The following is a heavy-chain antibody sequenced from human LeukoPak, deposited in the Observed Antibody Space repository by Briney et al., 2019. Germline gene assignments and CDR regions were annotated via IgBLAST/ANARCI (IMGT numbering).Heavy chain of an antibody. V-gene: IGHV4-59*01. CDR1: GGSISSYY. CDR3: SRISNWFDP. Sequence: SETLSLTCTVSGGSISSYYWSWIRQPPGKGLEWIGYISYSGSTNYNPSLKSRVTISVDTSKKQFSLILSSVTAADTAVYYSSRISNWFDPWARGTLVTASS. CDR2: ISYSGST. J-gene: IGHJ5*02.